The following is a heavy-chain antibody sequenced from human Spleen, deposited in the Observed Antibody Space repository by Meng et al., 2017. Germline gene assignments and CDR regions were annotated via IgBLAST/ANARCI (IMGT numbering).Heavy chain of an antibody. V-gene: IGHV3-74*01. Sequence: GESLKISCAASGFTFSSYWMHWVRQAPGKGLVWVSRINSDGSSTSYADSVKGRFTISRDNAKNSLYLQMNSLRAEDTAVYYCAREMPPLLWFGEGAFDIWGQGTMVTVSS. J-gene: IGHJ3*02. D-gene: IGHD3-10*01. CDR2: INSDGSST. CDR1: GFTFSSYW. CDR3: AREMPPLLWFGEGAFDI.